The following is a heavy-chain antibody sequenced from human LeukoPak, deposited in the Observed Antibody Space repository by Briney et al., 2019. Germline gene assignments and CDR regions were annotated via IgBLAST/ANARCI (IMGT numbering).Heavy chain of an antibody. J-gene: IGHJ4*02. D-gene: IGHD3-22*01. V-gene: IGHV3-23*01. CDR2: ISGSGGST. Sequence: GGSLRLSCAASGFTFSSYAMSWVRQAPGKGLEWVSAISGSGGSTYYADSVKGRFTISRDNSKNTLYLKMNSLRAEDTAVYYCAKPQQDYYYDSSGYCFDYWGQGTLVTVSS. CDR1: GFTFSSYA. CDR3: AKPQQDYYYDSSGYCFDY.